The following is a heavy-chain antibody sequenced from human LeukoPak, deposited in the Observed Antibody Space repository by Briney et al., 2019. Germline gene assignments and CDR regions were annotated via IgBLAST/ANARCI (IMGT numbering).Heavy chain of an antibody. J-gene: IGHJ4*01. Sequence: PSETLSLTCAVYNGSFSGYFWSWIRQPPGRGLEGIGESSRTRSTNYNPSLRSRVTVSVDTSKNQFSLRLSSVTAADTAVYYCARRRQDSSAFDYWGQGTLVTVSS. D-gene: IGHD3-22*01. CDR1: NGSFSGYF. CDR2: SSRTRST. V-gene: IGHV4-34*01. CDR3: ARRRQDSSAFDY.